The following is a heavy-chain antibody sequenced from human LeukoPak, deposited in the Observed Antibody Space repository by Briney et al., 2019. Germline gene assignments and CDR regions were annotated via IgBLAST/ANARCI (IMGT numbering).Heavy chain of an antibody. CDR2: ISWNSGSI. CDR1: GFTFDDYA. Sequence: GRSLRLSCAASGFTFDDYAMHWVRQAPGKGLEWVSGISWNSGSIGYADSVKGRFTISRGNAKNSLYLQMNSLRAEDTALYYCAKDNNYDSSGYSDYWGQGTLVTVSS. D-gene: IGHD3-22*01. V-gene: IGHV3-9*01. CDR3: AKDNNYDSSGYSDY. J-gene: IGHJ4*02.